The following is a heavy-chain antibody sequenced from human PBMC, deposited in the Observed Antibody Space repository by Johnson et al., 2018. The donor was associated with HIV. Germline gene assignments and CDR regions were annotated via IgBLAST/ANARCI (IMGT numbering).Heavy chain of an antibody. D-gene: IGHD5-24*01. CDR2: ISYDGSNK. J-gene: IGHJ3*02. V-gene: IGHV3-30*18. CDR3: AKEHGYLLVGGSSDAFDI. CDR1: GFTFSSYG. Sequence: QVQLVESGGGVVQPGRSMRLSCAASGFTFSSYGMHWVRQAPGKGLEWVALISYDGSNKYYADSVKGRFTISRDNSKNTLYLQMNSLRAEDTAVYYCAKEHGYLLVGGSSDAFDIWGQGTMVTVSS.